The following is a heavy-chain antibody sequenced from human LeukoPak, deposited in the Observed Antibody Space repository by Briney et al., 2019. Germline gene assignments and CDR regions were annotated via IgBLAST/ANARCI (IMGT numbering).Heavy chain of an antibody. J-gene: IGHJ5*02. CDR2: ISSSGSTV. Sequence: GGSLRLSCAASGDTFSSHEMNWVRQAPGKGLEWVSYISSSGSTVHYADSVKGRFTISRDNTKNSLFLQMNSLRAEDTALYYCAKGGPFRTSSQSYFDPWGQGTLVTVSS. V-gene: IGHV3-48*03. CDR3: AKGGPFRTSSQSYFDP. D-gene: IGHD2-2*01. CDR1: GDTFSSHE.